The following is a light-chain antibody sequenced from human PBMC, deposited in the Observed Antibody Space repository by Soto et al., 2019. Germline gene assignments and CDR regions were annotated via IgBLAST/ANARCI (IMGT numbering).Light chain of an antibody. CDR1: SSNIGSNY. CDR2: RNN. V-gene: IGLV1-47*01. Sequence: VLPQPPSASVTPGQRVTISCSGSSSNIGSNYVYWYQQLPGTAPKLLIYRNNQRPSGVPDRFSGSKSGTSASLAISGLRSEDEADYYCAAWDDSLSAYVFGTGTKVTVL. CDR3: AAWDDSLSAYV. J-gene: IGLJ1*01.